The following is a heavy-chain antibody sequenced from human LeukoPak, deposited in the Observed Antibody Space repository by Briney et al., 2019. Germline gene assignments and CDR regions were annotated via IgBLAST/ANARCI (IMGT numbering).Heavy chain of an antibody. J-gene: IGHJ3*02. D-gene: IGHD3-22*01. V-gene: IGHV1-2*02. CDR3: ARAGDYYESSGYYLSDAFDI. CDR1: GYTFTGYY. CDR2: IDPNSGGT. Sequence: ASVKVSCKASGYTFTGYYMHWVRQAPGQGLEWMGWIDPNSGGTNYAQKFQGRVTMTRDTSISTAYMELRRLRSDDTAVYYCARAGDYYESSGYYLSDAFDIWGQGTMVTVSS.